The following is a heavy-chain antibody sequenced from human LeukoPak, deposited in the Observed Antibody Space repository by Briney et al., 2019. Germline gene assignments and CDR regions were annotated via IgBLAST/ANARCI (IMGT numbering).Heavy chain of an antibody. Sequence: SETLSLTCTVSGGSISSYYWSWIRQPPGKGLEWIGYIYYSGSTNYNPSLKSRVTISVDTSKNQFSLKLSSVTAAETAVYYCAREGRYRYGYNEYHSYMDIWGKGTTVTVSS. D-gene: IGHD5-24*01. J-gene: IGHJ6*03. CDR3: AREGRYRYGYNEYHSYMDI. V-gene: IGHV4-59*01. CDR2: IYYSGST. CDR1: GGSISSYY.